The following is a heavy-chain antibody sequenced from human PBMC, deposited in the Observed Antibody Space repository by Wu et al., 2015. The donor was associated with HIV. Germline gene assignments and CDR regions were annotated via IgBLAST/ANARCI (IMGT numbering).Heavy chain of an antibody. CDR1: GGTFSYSA. CDR2: IIPIFGKT. D-gene: IGHD6-13*01. CDR3: ARDTAAAGGAFDY. J-gene: IGHJ4*02. V-gene: IGHV1-69*13. Sequence: QAQLVQSGAEVKKPGSSVKVSCKASGGTFSYSAIAWVRQAPGQGLEWMGRIIPIFGKTNYAQKFQGRVTITADESSTTAYMELSSLRSEDTAVYYCARDTAAAGGAFDYWGQGTLVTVSS.